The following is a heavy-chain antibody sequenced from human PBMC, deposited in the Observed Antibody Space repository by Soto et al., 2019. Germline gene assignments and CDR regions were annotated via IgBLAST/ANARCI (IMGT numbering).Heavy chain of an antibody. CDR3: AREVAAAGTPTFSLWYVDYYYGMDV. J-gene: IGHJ6*02. D-gene: IGHD6-13*01. CDR2: TRNKANSYTT. V-gene: IGHV3-72*01. Sequence: PGGSLRLSCAASGFTFSDHYMDWVRQAPGKGLEWVGRTRNKANSYTTEYAASVKGRFTISRDDSKNSLYLQMNSLKTEDTAVYYCAREVAAAGTPTFSLWYVDYYYGMDVWGQGTTVTVSS. CDR1: GFTFSDHY.